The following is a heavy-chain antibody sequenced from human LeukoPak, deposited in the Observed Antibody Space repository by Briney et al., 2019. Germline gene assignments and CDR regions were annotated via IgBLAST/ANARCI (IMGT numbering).Heavy chain of an antibody. Sequence: ASVKVSCKASGYTSSGYYMHWVRQAPGQGHEWMGRISPKSGDTNYAQNFQGRVTMTRDTSISTAYMELSRLTSDDTAVYYCARGRDKTTSPAIDYWGQGTLVTVSS. CDR1: GYTSSGYY. D-gene: IGHD2-2*01. CDR3: ARGRDKTTSPAIDY. CDR2: ISPKSGDT. V-gene: IGHV1-2*06. J-gene: IGHJ4*02.